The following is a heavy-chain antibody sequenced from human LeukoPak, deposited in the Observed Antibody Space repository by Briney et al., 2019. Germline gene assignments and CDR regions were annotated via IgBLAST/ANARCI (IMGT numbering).Heavy chain of an antibody. CDR1: GGTFSSYA. CDR3: ATESKYSRGSYSY. D-gene: IGHD1-26*01. J-gene: IGHJ4*02. CDR2: IIPIFGTA. Sequence: SVTVSCTASGGTFSSYAISWVRQAPGQGLEWMGGIIPIFGTAIYAQKFQGRVTMTEDTSTDTAYMELSSLRSEDTAVYYCATESKYSRGSYSYWGQGTLVTVSS. V-gene: IGHV1-69*06.